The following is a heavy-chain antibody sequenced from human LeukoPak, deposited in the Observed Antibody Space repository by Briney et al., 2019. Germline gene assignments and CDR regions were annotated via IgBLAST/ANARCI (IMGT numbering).Heavy chain of an antibody. Sequence: PSETLSLTCTVSGGSISISNYYWGWIRQPPGKGLEWIGSMSYSGRTYYNPSLKSRVTISVDTSKNQFSLKLSSVTAADTAVYYCARQRRIVGATGWFDPWGQGTLVTVSS. J-gene: IGHJ5*02. CDR3: ARQRRIVGATGWFDP. D-gene: IGHD1-26*01. CDR1: GGSISISNYY. CDR2: MSYSGRT. V-gene: IGHV4-39*01.